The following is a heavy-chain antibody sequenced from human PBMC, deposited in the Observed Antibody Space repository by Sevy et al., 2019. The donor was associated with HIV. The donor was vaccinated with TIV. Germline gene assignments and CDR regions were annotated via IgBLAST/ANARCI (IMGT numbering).Heavy chain of an antibody. CDR1: GYTFSNYW. J-gene: IGHJ4*02. Sequence: GESLKISCKGSGYTFSNYWIGWVRQMPGKGLEWMGVICPGDSVTRYSPSFQGQVTMSADKSTSTAYLQWSSLKTTDIAIYYCARYPIVVVPAAEYYFDYWGQGTLVTVSS. CDR2: ICPGDSVT. CDR3: ARYPIVVVPAAEYYFDY. V-gene: IGHV5-51*01. D-gene: IGHD2-2*01.